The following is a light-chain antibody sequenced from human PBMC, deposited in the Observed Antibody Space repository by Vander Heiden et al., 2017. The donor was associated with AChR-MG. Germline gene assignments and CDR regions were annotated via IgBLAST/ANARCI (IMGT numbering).Light chain of an antibody. J-gene: IGKJ1*01. CDR1: QSLTTW. Sequence: DIQMTQSPSTLSASVGDRVTITCRASQSLTTWLAWYQQKPGKAPKLLIYKASSLQSGVPSRFSGSGSGTDFTLTISSLQPDDFATYYCQQDNSYPWTFGQRTKVEIK. CDR3: QQDNSYPWT. V-gene: IGKV1-5*03. CDR2: KAS.